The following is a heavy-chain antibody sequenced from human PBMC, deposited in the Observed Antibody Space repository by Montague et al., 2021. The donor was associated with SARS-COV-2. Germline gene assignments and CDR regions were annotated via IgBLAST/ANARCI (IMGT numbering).Heavy chain of an antibody. CDR3: ARDPSRQLLLYPVGDYYYGMDV. CDR1: GGSISSSSYY. V-gene: IGHV4-39*07. CDR2: IYYGGST. D-gene: IGHD2-2*02. Sequence: SETLSLTCTVSGGSISSSSYYWGWIRQPPGKVLEWIGSIYYGGSTYYNPSHKSRVTISVDTSKNQFSLKLNSVTAADTAVYYCARDPSRQLLLYPVGDYYYGMDVWGQGTKVTVSS. J-gene: IGHJ6*02.